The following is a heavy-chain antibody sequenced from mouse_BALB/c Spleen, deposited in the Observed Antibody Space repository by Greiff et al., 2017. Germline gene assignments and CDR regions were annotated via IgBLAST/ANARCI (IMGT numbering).Heavy chain of an antibody. CDR1: GFTFSSFG. CDR2: ISSGSSTI. J-gene: IGHJ4*01. Sequence: EVQGVESGGGLVQPGGSRKLSCAASGFTFSSFGMHWVRQDPEKGLEWVAYISSGSSTIYYADTVKGRFTISRDNPKNTLFLQMTSLRSEDTAMYYCARAYYCKHYAMDYWGQGTSVTVSS. V-gene: IGHV5-17*02. CDR3: ARAYYCKHYAMDY. D-gene: IGHD2-10*01.